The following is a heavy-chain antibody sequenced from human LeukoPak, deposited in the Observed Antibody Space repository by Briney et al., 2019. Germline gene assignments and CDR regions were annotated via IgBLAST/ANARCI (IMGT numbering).Heavy chain of an antibody. D-gene: IGHD6-25*01. V-gene: IGHV4-59*01. J-gene: IGHJ4*02. CDR3: ARGYSSGWLGY. CDR2: IYYSGST. CDR1: GGSISSYY. Sequence: SETLSLTCTVSGGSISSYYWSWIRQPPGKGLEWIGYIYYSGSTNYNPSLKSRVTISVDTSKNQFSLKLSSVTAADTAVYYCARGYSSGWLGYWGQGTLVTVSS.